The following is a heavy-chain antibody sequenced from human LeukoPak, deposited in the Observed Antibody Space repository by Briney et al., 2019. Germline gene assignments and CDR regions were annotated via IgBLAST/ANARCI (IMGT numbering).Heavy chain of an antibody. V-gene: IGHV3-30*18. CDR1: GFTFSSYG. CDR3: AKDRAFGIFGVVIDAFDI. D-gene: IGHD3-3*01. CDR2: ISYDGSNK. J-gene: IGHJ3*02. Sequence: PGGSLRLSCAASGFTFSSYGMHWVRQAPGKGLEWVAVISYDGSNKYYADSVKGRFTISRDNSKNTLYLQMNSLRAEDTAVYYCAKDRAFGIFGVVIDAFDIWGQGTMVTVSS.